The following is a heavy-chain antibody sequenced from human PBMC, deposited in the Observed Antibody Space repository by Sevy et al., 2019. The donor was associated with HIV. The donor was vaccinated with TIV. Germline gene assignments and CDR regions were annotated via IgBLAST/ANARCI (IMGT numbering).Heavy chain of an antibody. J-gene: IGHJ5*02. V-gene: IGHV3-21*01. D-gene: IGHD6-19*01. Sequence: GGSLRLSCAASGFTFSNYALHWVRQAPGKGLEWVSSISSSSSYIYYADSVKGRFTISRDNAKNSLYLQMNSLRAEDTAVYYCARDGDSSGDGNWFDPWGQGTLVTVSS. CDR3: ARDGDSSGDGNWFDP. CDR2: ISSSSSYI. CDR1: GFTFSNYA.